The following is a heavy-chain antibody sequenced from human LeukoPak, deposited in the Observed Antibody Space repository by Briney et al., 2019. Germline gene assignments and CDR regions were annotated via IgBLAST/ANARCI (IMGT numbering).Heavy chain of an antibody. V-gene: IGHV3-21*01. J-gene: IGHJ5*02. CDR1: GFTFSSYS. Sequence: PGGSLRLSCAASGFTFSSYSMNWVRQAPGKGLEWVSSISSSSSYIYYADSVKGRFTISRDNAKNSLYLQMNSLRAEDTAVYYCARVIVGARLDWFDPWGQGTLATVSS. CDR2: ISSSSSYI. D-gene: IGHD1-26*01. CDR3: ARVIVGARLDWFDP.